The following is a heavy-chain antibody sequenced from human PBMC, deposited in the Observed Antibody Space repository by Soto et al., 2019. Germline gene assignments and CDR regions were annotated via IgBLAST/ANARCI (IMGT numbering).Heavy chain of an antibody. D-gene: IGHD6-19*01. Sequence: EVQLLESGGGLVKPGGSQRLSCAASGFTFGDYAMSWVRQAPGKGLEWVSAISGSGDSTRHADSVKGRFTISRDNSKNPLYLQMNRLRVDDTAVYYCGKERQGSGWFICNNWGQGTLVTVSS. V-gene: IGHV3-23*01. CDR2: ISGSGDST. CDR1: GFTFGDYA. CDR3: GKERQGSGWFICNN. J-gene: IGHJ4*02.